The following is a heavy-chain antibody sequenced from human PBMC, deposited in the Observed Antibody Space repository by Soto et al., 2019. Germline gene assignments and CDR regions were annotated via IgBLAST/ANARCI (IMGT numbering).Heavy chain of an antibody. CDR2: IGSSGGAI. J-gene: IGHJ4*02. D-gene: IGHD3-10*01. V-gene: IGHV3-23*01. Sequence: EVQLLESGGGLVQVGGSLRLSCVGSGFGFDSYAMSWVRQAPGKGLEWVSGIGSSGGAIVYADSVRGRFTLSRDNSRNALYLHMNSLRAGDTAVYYCAKALWFGESSHYFDYWGQGTLVTVSS. CDR3: AKALWFGESSHYFDY. CDR1: GFGFDSYA.